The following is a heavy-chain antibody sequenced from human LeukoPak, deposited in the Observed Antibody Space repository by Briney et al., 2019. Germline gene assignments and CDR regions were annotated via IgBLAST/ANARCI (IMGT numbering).Heavy chain of an antibody. D-gene: IGHD2-21*02. Sequence: SETLPLTCTVSGASVDIGYYYWTWTRRPPGKGVEWIGYISHIESTYYNSFLKSRLTISVDTSKNQFSLKLSSVTAADTALYYGARRCSGDDCYSEWGQGTLVTVSS. V-gene: IGHV4-61*01. J-gene: IGHJ4*02. CDR2: ISHIEST. CDR1: GASVDIGYYY. CDR3: ARRCSGDDCYSE.